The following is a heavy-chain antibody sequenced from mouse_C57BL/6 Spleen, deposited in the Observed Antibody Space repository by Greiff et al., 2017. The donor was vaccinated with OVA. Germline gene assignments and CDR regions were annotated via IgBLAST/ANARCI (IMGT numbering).Heavy chain of an antibody. CDR3: AVGSSYGAMDY. J-gene: IGHJ4*01. Sequence: QVQLQQSGAELAKPGASVKLSCKASGYTFTSYWMHWVKQRPGQGLEWIGYINPSSGYTKYNQKFKDKATLNADKSSSTAYMQLSSLTYEDSAVYYCAVGSSYGAMDYWGQGTSVTVSS. CDR1: GYTFTSYW. CDR2: INPSSGYT. D-gene: IGHD1-1*01. V-gene: IGHV1-7*01.